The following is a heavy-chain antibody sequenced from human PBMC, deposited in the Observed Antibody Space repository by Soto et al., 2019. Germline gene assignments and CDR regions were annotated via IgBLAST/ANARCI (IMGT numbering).Heavy chain of an antibody. Sequence: EVQLVESGGALVQPGGSLRLSCEGSGFTFSGHYMDWVRKAPGKGLKWLGRIRNKPNGHTTAYAASVKGRFTISRDDSKNLVYLQMNSLKSEDTALYYCSTTVITAPLFEYWGQGTLVAVSS. CDR1: GFTFSGHY. V-gene: IGHV3-72*01. D-gene: IGHD2-21*02. J-gene: IGHJ4*02. CDR3: STTVITAPLFEY. CDR2: IRNKPNGHTT.